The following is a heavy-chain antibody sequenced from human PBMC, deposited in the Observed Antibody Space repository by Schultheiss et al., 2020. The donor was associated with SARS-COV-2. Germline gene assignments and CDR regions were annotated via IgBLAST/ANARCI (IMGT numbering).Heavy chain of an antibody. J-gene: IGHJ4*02. CDR2: ISYDGSKQ. Sequence: GGSLRLSCAASGFTFSDYYMSWIRQAPGKGLEWVAAISYDGSKQYYADSVKGRFTISRDNSENTLYLQMNSLRAEDTAVYYCARDEDAGIAARTFDYWGQGTLVTVSS. V-gene: IGHV3-30*03. D-gene: IGHD6-6*01. CDR1: GFTFSDYY. CDR3: ARDEDAGIAARTFDY.